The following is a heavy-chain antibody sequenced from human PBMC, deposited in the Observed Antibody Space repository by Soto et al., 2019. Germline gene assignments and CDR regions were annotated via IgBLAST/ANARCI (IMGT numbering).Heavy chain of an antibody. Sequence: GGSLRLSCAASGFTFSSYAMSWVRQAPGKGLEWVSAISGSGGSTYYADFVKGRFTISRDNSKNTLYLQITSPRAEDQAVYYWAKGDALDYDFWSGYPGLDYWGQGTLVTVSS. V-gene: IGHV3-23*01. CDR1: GFTFSSYA. J-gene: IGHJ4*02. CDR3: AKGDALDYDFWSGYPGLDY. CDR2: ISGSGGST. D-gene: IGHD3-3*01.